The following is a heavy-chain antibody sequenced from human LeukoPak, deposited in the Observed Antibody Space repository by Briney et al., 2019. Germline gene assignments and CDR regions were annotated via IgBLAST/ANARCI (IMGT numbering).Heavy chain of an antibody. D-gene: IGHD1-26*01. Sequence: GGSLRLSCAVSGFTVSRFSMTWVRQAPGKGLEWVSSISSSSSYIYYRDSVKGRFTISRDNAKNSLYLQMHSLRAEDTAVYYCALVGATSWAPFDYWGQGTLVTVSS. CDR3: ALVGATSWAPFDY. V-gene: IGHV3-21*01. CDR1: GFTVSRFS. CDR2: ISSSSSYI. J-gene: IGHJ4*02.